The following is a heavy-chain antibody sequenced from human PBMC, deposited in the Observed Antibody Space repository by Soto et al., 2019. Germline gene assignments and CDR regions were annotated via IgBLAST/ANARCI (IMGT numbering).Heavy chain of an antibody. CDR1: GGSISSSSYY. J-gene: IGHJ4*02. D-gene: IGHD2-2*01. V-gene: IGHV4-39*01. CDR2: IYYSGST. Sequence: QLQLQESGPGLVKPSETLSLTCTVSGGSISSSSYYWGWIRQPPGKGLEWIGSIYYSGSTYYNPSLHSRVPISVDTSKNQFSLNLSSVTAADTAVYYCARHRVPAAIPRSFDYWGQGTLVPVSS. CDR3: ARHRVPAAIPRSFDY.